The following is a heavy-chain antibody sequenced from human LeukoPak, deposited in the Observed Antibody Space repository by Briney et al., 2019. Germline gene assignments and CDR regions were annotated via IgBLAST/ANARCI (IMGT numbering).Heavy chain of an antibody. CDR1: GFIFSNYA. D-gene: IGHD3-16*02. Sequence: GGSLRLSCAASGFIFSNYAVNWVRQAPGKGLEWVSAIGVSGDDTYYADSVKGRFTISRDNSKNTLYLQMNSLRAEDTAVYYCAKDRDSYRVFDYWSQVTLVTVSS. J-gene: IGHJ4*02. CDR3: AKDRDSYRVFDY. V-gene: IGHV3-23*01. CDR2: IGVSGDDT.